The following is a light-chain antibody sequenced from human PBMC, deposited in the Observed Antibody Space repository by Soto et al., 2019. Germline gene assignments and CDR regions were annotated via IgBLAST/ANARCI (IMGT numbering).Light chain of an antibody. CDR2: AAS. Sequence: DIQMTQSQSSLSASVGDRVTIACRASQSISSYLNWYQQKPGKAPKLLIYAASSLQSGVPSRFSGSGSGTDFTLTISSLQPEDFATYYCQQSYSTPQTFAQGTKLDNK. CDR3: QQSYSTPQT. J-gene: IGKJ1*01. V-gene: IGKV1-39*01. CDR1: QSISSY.